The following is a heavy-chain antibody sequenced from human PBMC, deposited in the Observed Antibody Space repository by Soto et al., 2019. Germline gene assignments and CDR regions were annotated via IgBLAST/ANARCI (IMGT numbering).Heavy chain of an antibody. CDR1: GFTFSTSD. CDR3: AREVVDSSSSGWHFDL. V-gene: IGHV3-13*01. D-gene: IGHD6-6*01. Sequence: EVQLVESGGDLVQPGGSLRLSCAASGFTFSTSDMHWVHQATGKGLEWVSAIGRGYDTYYPDSVKGRFTISRENAKNSLYLQMNSLTVEDTAVYYCAREVVDSSSSGWHFDLWGRGTLVTVST. CDR2: IGRGYDT. J-gene: IGHJ2*01.